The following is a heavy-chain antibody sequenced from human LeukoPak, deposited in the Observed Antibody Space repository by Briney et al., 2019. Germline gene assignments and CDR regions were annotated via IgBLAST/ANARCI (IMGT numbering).Heavy chain of an antibody. CDR3: ARRYCSSTSCLIDY. D-gene: IGHD2-2*01. V-gene: IGHV3-48*03. J-gene: IGHJ4*02. CDR1: GFTFSSYE. Sequence: QPGGSLRLSCAASGFTFSSYEMNWVRQAPGKGLEWVSYISSSGTTIYYADSVKGRFTISRDNAKNSLYLQTNSLRAEDTAVYYCARRYCSSTSCLIDYWGQGTLVTVSS. CDR2: ISSSGTTI.